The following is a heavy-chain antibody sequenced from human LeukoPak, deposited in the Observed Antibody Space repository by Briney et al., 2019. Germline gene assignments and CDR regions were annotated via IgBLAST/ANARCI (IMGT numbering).Heavy chain of an antibody. CDR1: GDSISTDY. J-gene: IGHJ4*02. CDR3: ARLDCISDTCYNY. CDR2: INYSGSS. Sequence: PSDTLSLTCIVSGDSISTDYWSWIRQSPGKGLDWIGYINYSGSSEYNPSLKSRITISVDRSKNQVSLKMRSVTAADTAVYYCARLDCISDTCYNYWALGALVTVSS. D-gene: IGHD2-21*01. V-gene: IGHV4-59*08.